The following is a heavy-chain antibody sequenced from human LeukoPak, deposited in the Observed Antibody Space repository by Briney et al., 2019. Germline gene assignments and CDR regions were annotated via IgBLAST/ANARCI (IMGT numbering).Heavy chain of an antibody. D-gene: IGHD6-13*01. CDR1: GGSISSGSYY. CDR3: ARVSSSWYLYYFDY. Sequence: PSETLSLTCTVSGGSISSGSYYWSWIRQPAGKGLEWIGRIYSSGSTNYNPSLKSRVTISLDTSKNQFSLKLSSVTAADTAVYYCARVSSSWYLYYFDYWGQGTLVTVSS. CDR2: IYSSGST. V-gene: IGHV4-61*02. J-gene: IGHJ4*02.